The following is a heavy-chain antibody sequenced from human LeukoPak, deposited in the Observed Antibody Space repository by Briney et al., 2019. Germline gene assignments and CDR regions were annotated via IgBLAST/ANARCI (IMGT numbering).Heavy chain of an antibody. CDR2: IYYTGSA. D-gene: IGHD3-22*01. CDR3: ARGPYYYDNRSYYVSFDY. V-gene: IGHV4-39*07. J-gene: IGHJ4*02. CDR1: GGSISRSTYY. Sequence: SETLSLTCTVYGGSISRSTYYWGWIRQPPGKGLEWIGSIYYTGSAYYNPSLKSRVTISVDTSKNQFSLKLTSVTAADTAVYYCARGPYYYDNRSYYVSFDYWGQGTLVPVSS.